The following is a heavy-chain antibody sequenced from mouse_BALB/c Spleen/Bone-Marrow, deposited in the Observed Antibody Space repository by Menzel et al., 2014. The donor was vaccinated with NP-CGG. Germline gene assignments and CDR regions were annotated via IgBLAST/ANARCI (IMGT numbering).Heavy chain of an antibody. D-gene: IGHD2-4*01. Sequence: EVQVVESGGGLVKPGGSLKLSCAASGFTFSSYAMSWVRQSPEKRLEWVAEISSGGSYTYYPDTVTGRFTTSRDNAKNTLYLEMSSLRSEDTAMYYCAREGLRRRAAMDYWGQGTSVTVSS. J-gene: IGHJ4*01. CDR1: GFTFSSYA. CDR2: ISSGGSYT. V-gene: IGHV5-9-4*01. CDR3: AREGLRRRAAMDY.